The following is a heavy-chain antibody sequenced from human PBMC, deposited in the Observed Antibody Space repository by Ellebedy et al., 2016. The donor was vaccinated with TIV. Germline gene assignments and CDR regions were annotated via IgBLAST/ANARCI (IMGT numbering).Heavy chain of an antibody. Sequence: GESLKISCEASGFTFRDYAMGWVRQAPGKGLQWVSVLTASGYSTYYAASVDGRFTISRDNSKNTLYLQMNSLRFEDTAVYYCTTDPSGYSYGYSDYWGQGTLVTVSS. CDR3: TTDPSGYSYGYSDY. CDR1: GFTFRDYA. J-gene: IGHJ4*02. CDR2: LTASGYST. V-gene: IGHV3-23*01. D-gene: IGHD5-18*01.